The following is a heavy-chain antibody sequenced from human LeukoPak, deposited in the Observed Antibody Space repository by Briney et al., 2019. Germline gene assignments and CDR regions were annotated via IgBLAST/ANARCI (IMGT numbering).Heavy chain of an antibody. D-gene: IGHD3-3*01. CDR3: ARGPHYEYYYYYMDV. Sequence: ASVKVSCKASGYTFTGYYMHWVRQAPGQGLEWMGGIIPIFGTANYAQKFQGRVTITTDESTSTAYMELSSLRSEDTAVYYCARGPHYEYYYYYMDVWGKGTTVTVSS. V-gene: IGHV1-69*05. CDR2: IIPIFGTA. J-gene: IGHJ6*03. CDR1: GYTFTGYY.